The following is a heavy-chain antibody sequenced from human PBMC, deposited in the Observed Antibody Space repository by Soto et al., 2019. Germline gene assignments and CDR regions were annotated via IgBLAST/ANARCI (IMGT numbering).Heavy chain of an antibody. CDR1: GFTFSSYA. Sequence: GGSLRLSCAASGFTFSSYAVSWVRQAPGKGPEWISSISGSGSTICYADSVKGRFTISRDNSKNTLYLQMSGLRAEDTAVYYCAKVFYYYDSSGYYYFDYWGQGTLVTVSS. CDR2: ISGSGSTI. CDR3: AKVFYYYDSSGYYYFDY. V-gene: IGHV3-23*01. D-gene: IGHD3-22*01. J-gene: IGHJ4*02.